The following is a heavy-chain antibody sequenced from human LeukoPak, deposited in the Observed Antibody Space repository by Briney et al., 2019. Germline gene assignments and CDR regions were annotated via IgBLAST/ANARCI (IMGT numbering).Heavy chain of an antibody. V-gene: IGHV4-4*02. CDR1: GDSINSLDL. D-gene: IGHD3-22*01. CDR2: MYLSGTT. J-gene: IGHJ4*02. CDR3: AGLVGRYSSGLYYYYFDY. Sequence: HPSETLSLTCTVSGDSINSLDLWSWVRQPPGKGLEWTGEMYLSGTTHSNPSVKSRVTISIDKSKNQFFLNLSSVTAADTAVYYCAGLVGRYSSGLYYYYFDYWGQGTLVTVSS.